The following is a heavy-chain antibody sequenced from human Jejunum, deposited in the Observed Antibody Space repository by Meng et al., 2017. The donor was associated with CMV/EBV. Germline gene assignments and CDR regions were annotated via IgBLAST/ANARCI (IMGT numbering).Heavy chain of an antibody. J-gene: IGHJ4*02. CDR3: AKGGITVVTDFDY. CDR2: ISASGGST. Sequence: EVQLWESGGGLVQPGGCLRLTCAASGFTFSNYAMSWVRQAPGKGLEWVSGISASGGSTYYADSVKGQFTISRDTSKNTLYLQMNSLRAEDTAVYYCAKGGITVVTDFDYWGQGPLVTVSS. CDR1: GFTFSNYA. V-gene: IGHV3-23*01. D-gene: IGHD4-23*01.